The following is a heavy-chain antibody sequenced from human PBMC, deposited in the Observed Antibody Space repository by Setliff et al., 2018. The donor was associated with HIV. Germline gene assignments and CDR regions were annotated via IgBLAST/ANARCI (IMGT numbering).Heavy chain of an antibody. J-gene: IGHJ6*03. V-gene: IGHV1-69*13. CDR1: GGTFSSYA. Sequence: SVKVSCKASGGTFSSYAISWVRQAPGQGLEWMGGIIPIFGTANYAQKFQGRVTITADESTSTAYMELSSLRSEDTAVYYCATRTDYDYYYYMDVWGKGTTVTVSS. CDR2: IIPIFGTA. CDR3: ATRTDYDYYYYMDV.